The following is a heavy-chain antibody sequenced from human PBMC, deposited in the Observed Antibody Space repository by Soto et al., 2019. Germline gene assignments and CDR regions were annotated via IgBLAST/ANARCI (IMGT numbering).Heavy chain of an antibody. CDR1: GDSINDDGHS. J-gene: IGHJ5*02. D-gene: IGHD2-8*01. CDR2: IYQTGTT. CDR3: ARAVFCTDGFCFPNWLDP. Sequence: SSETLSLTCTVSGDSINDDGHSWSWIRQPPXEALEWIGYIYQTGTTQYNPSLSSRVSISADRSKNQFSLHLTSVTAADTAVYYCARAVFCTDGFCFPNWLDPWGQGILVTVSS. V-gene: IGHV4-30-2*01.